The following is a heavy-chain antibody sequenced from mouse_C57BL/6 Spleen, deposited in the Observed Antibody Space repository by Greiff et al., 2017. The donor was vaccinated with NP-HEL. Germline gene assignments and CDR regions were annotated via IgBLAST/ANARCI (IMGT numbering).Heavy chain of an antibody. V-gene: IGHV1-7*01. D-gene: IGHD4-1*01. Sequence: VQLQQSGAELAKPGASVKLSCKASGYTFTSYWMHWVKQRPGQGLEWIGYINPSSGYTKYNQKFQDKATLTADKSSSTAYMQLSSLTYEDSAVYYCARSANWDLPGFAYWGQGTLVTVSA. CDR1: GYTFTSYW. CDR3: ARSANWDLPGFAY. J-gene: IGHJ3*01. CDR2: INPSSGYT.